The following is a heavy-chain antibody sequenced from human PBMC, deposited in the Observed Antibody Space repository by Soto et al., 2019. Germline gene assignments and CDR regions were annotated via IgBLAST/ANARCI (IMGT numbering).Heavy chain of an antibody. J-gene: IGHJ4*02. Sequence: GGSLRLSCAVSGFTLTNYSMNWVRQAPGKGLEWISFINKNGFTIYYADSVKGRFTISRDYAKNSLYLQMDSLRHEDTAVYYCARGAVTGTSPFDYWGLGTLVTVSS. CDR1: GFTLTNYS. V-gene: IGHV3-48*02. D-gene: IGHD6-19*01. CDR3: ARGAVTGTSPFDY. CDR2: INKNGFTI.